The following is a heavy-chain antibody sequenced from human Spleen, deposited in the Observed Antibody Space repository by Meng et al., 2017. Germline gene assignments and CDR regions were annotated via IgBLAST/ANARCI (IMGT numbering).Heavy chain of an antibody. Sequence: GGSLRLSCRTSGFTLRNYGMSWVRQAPGKGLEWVATISNNDGRTHYADSVMGRFTISRDDFKNTLYLQVSSLRAEDTAVYYCAKAIWGPLYYFDYWGQGTLVTVSS. D-gene: IGHD7-27*01. V-gene: IGHV3-23*01. J-gene: IGHJ4*02. CDR1: GFTLRNYG. CDR2: ISNNDGRT. CDR3: AKAIWGPLYYFDY.